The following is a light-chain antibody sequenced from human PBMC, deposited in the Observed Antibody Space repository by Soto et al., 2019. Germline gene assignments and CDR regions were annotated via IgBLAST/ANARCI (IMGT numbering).Light chain of an antibody. CDR2: GAH. V-gene: IGKV3-20*01. Sequence: EIVLTQSPGTLSLSPGERATLSCRASQSIRSHYLAWYQQKPGQAPRLLISGAHNRAPGIPDRFSGSESGTEFTLRISRLETEDFAVYYCQQYGSSVTFGQGTKVEIK. CDR3: QQYGSSVT. CDR1: QSIRSHY. J-gene: IGKJ1*01.